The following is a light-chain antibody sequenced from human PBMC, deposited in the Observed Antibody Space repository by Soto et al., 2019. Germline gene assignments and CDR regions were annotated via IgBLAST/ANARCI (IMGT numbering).Light chain of an antibody. CDR2: SNV. J-gene: IGLJ3*02. Sequence: QSVLTQTPSASGTPGQSVTISCSGSSCNIGSNTVSWYQQLPGTSPKLLIYSNVQRRSGVADRFSGSKSGTSVSLAITGLQSEDEADYYCAAWDDSLNGWVFGRGTKLTVL. V-gene: IGLV1-44*01. CDR1: SCNIGSNT. CDR3: AAWDDSLNGWV.